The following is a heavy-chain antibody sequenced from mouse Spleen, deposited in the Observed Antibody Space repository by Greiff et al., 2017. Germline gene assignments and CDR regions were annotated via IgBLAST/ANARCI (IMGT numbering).Heavy chain of an antibody. J-gene: IGHJ3*01. CDR2: INPSNGGT. V-gene: IGHV1-53*01. CDR3: AKGGHYYGSSYDWFAY. D-gene: IGHD1-1*01. Sequence: VQLQQPGTELVKPGASVKLSCKASGYTFTSYWMHWVKQRPGQGLEWIGNINPSNGGTNYNEKFKSKATLTVDKSSSTAYMQLSSLTSEDSAVYYCAKGGHYYGSSYDWFAYWGQGTLVTVSA. CDR1: GYTFTSYW.